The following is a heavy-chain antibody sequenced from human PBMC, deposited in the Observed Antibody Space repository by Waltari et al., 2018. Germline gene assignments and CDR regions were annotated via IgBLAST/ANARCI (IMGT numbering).Heavy chain of an antibody. J-gene: IGHJ5*02. CDR1: GYTFTSYA. V-gene: IGHV7-4-1*02. CDR3: ARDIGYSSVNWFDP. CDR2: IKPKIGNP. D-gene: IGHD6-25*01. Sequence: QVQLVQSGSELKKPGASVKVSCKASGYTFTSYAMNWMRQAPGQGLEWMGWIKPKIGNPTYAEGFTGRLVFSLDTSVSTAYLQISSLKAEDTAVYYCARDIGYSSVNWFDPWGQGTLVTVSS.